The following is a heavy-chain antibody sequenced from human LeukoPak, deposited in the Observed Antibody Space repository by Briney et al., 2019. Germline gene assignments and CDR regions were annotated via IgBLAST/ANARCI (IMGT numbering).Heavy chain of an antibody. CDR3: ARDSTLTGSYYGMDV. D-gene: IGHD3-9*01. V-gene: IGHV4-59*01. Sequence: PSETLSLTCTVSGDSISSYYWSWIRQPPGKGLEWIGYIYYSGSTNYNPSLKSRVTISVDTSKNQFSLKLSSVTAADTAVYYCARDSTLTGSYYGMDVWGQGTTVTVSS. J-gene: IGHJ6*02. CDR1: GDSISSYY. CDR2: IYYSGST.